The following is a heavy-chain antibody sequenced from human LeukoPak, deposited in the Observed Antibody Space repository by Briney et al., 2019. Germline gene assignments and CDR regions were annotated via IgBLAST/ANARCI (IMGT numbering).Heavy chain of an antibody. CDR1: GFTFSSYS. CDR3: AKHSMDYGDYVGEDY. J-gene: IGHJ4*02. D-gene: IGHD4-17*01. CDR2: VSSSSSYI. Sequence: GGSLRLSCAASGFTFSSYSMNWVRQAPGKGLEWVSSVSSSSSYIYYADSVKGRFTISRDNAKNSLYLQMNSLRAEDTAVYYCAKHSMDYGDYVGEDYWGQGTLVTVSS. V-gene: IGHV3-21*01.